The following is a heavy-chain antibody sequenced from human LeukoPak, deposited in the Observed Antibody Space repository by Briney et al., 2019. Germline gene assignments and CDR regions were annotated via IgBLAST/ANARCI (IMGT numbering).Heavy chain of an antibody. CDR1: GYTFTGYY. CDR3: ARDTNPGTGYSYGEDFDY. Sequence: GASVKVSCKASGYTFTGYYMHWVRQAPGQGLEWMGWINPNSGGTNYAQKFQGRVTMTRDTSISTAYMELSRLRSDDTAVYYCARDTNPGTGYSYGEDFDYWGQGTLVTVSS. CDR2: INPNSGGT. J-gene: IGHJ4*02. V-gene: IGHV1-2*02. D-gene: IGHD5-18*01.